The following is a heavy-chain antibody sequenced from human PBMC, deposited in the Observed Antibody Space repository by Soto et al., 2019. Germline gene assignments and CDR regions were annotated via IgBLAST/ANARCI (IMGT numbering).Heavy chain of an antibody. V-gene: IGHV4-59*02. CDR1: GDSVRSYY. Sequence: QVQLQESGPGLVKPSETLSLTCTVSGDSVRSYYWSWIAQPPRKGLEWTGFISYTGGTYYTPSLKSRVALSVETCKHQVALRLSSVIAADTAVYYSAGERGYGDYADLPYYYGMDVWCPGTTVTVSS. CDR2: ISYTGGT. J-gene: IGHJ6*02. CDR3: AGERGYGDYADLPYYYGMDV. D-gene: IGHD4-17*01.